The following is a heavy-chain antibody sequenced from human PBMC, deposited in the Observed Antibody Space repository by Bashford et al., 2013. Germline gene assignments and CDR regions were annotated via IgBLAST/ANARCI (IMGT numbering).Heavy chain of an antibody. D-gene: IGHD3-9*01. J-gene: IGHJ4*02. CDR1: GGSVNSGAYY. Sequence: SETLSLTCAVSGGSVNSGAYYSGLAPPDPHGKGLEWIAYIHNSGTTYYTPSLKSRLSISMDTSKKQISLHLTSVTAADTAVYFCASCGLRSFDWSWGQGTLVTVSS. CDR3: ASCGLRSFDWS. CDR2: IHNSGTT. V-gene: IGHV4-31*11.